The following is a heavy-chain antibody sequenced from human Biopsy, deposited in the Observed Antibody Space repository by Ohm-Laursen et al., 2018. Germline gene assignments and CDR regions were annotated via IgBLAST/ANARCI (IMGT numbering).Heavy chain of an antibody. CDR3: ARDKDSNGGDTLDY. D-gene: IGHD3-16*01. Sequence: ASVKVSCKTSGYTFTSYEINWVRQATGQGLEWMRWMNPDSGNTGYAQNFQGRVTMTRNTSISTAYMELSSLRSEDTAVYYCARDKDSNGGDTLDYWGQGALLTVSS. J-gene: IGHJ4*02. CDR1: GYTFTSYE. CDR2: MNPDSGNT. V-gene: IGHV1-8*01.